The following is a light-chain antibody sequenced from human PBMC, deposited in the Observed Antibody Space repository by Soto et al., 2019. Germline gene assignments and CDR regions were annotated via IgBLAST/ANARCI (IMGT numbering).Light chain of an antibody. CDR3: QQYGSSPPT. CDR2: GAS. CDR1: QSVSSSY. Sequence: EIVLTQSPGTLSLSPGERATLSCRASQSVSSSYLAWYQQKPGQAPRLLIYGASSRATGIPDRFSGSGSGTDFTLTISRLGPEDFAVYYCQQYGSSPPTFGQGTKVEIK. V-gene: IGKV3-20*01. J-gene: IGKJ1*01.